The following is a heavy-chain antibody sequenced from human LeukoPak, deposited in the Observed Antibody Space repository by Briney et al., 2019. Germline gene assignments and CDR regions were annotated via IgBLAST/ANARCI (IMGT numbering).Heavy chain of an antibody. J-gene: IGHJ4*02. V-gene: IGHV3-48*01. D-gene: IGHD3-22*01. CDR3: ARGGYDSSGYYSGAGARADY. CDR2: ISFSSSTI. Sequence: GGSLRLPCAASGFTFSSYSMNWVRQAPGKGLEWVAYISFSSSTIYYAGSVRGRFTISRDNAQNSLYLQMNSPRAEDTAVYHCARGGYDSSGYYSGAGARADYWGQGTLVTVSS. CDR1: GFTFSSYS.